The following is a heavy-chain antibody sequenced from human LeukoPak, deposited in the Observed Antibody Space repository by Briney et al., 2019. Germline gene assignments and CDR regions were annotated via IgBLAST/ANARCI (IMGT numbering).Heavy chain of an antibody. CDR2: IGTAGDT. Sequence: GGSLRLSCAASGFTFSSYDMHWVRQATGKGLEWVSAIGTAGDTYYPGSVKGRFTISRDNAKNSLYLQMNSLRAEDTAVYYCARKRAGAYYYDSSGYYTLDAFDIWGQGTMVTVSS. CDR1: GFTFSSYD. CDR3: ARKRAGAYYYDSSGYYTLDAFDI. V-gene: IGHV3-13*01. J-gene: IGHJ3*02. D-gene: IGHD3-22*01.